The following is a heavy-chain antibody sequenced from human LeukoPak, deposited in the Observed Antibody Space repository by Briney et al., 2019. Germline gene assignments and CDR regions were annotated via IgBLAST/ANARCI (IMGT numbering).Heavy chain of an antibody. J-gene: IGHJ4*02. CDR3: ARGFGEFIGGADY. CDR1: GGSISSSSYY. Sequence: SETLSLTCTVSGGSISSSSYYWGWIRQPPGKGLEWIGSIYYSGSTYYNPSLKSRVTISVDTSKNQFSLKLSSVTAADTAVYYCARGFGEFIGGADYWGQGTLVTVSS. D-gene: IGHD3-10*01. CDR2: IYYSGST. V-gene: IGHV4-39*01.